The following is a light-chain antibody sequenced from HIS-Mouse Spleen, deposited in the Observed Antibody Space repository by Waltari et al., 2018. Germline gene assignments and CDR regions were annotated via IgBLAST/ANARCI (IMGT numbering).Light chain of an antibody. CDR3: AAWDDSLNGPV. V-gene: IGLV1-44*01. CDR1: SSNIGSNT. J-gene: IGLJ3*02. CDR2: SNN. Sequence: QSVLTQPPSASGTPGQRVTISCSGRSSNIGSNTVTWYQQLPGTAPKLLIYSNNQRPSGVPDRFSGSKSGTSASLAISGLQSEDEADYYCAAWDDSLNGPVFGGGTKLTVL.